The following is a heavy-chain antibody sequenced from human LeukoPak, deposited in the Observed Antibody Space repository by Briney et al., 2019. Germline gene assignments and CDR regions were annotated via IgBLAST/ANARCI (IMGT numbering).Heavy chain of an antibody. CDR2: IYYSGST. J-gene: IGHJ4*02. CDR3: ARHLGSQAGDPFDY. V-gene: IGHV4-39*01. CDR1: GGSISSSSYY. Sequence: PSETLSLTCTVSGGSISSSSYYWGWIRQPPGKGLEWIGSIYYSGSTYYNPSLKSRVTISVDTSKNQFSLKLSSVTAADTAVYYCARHLGSQAGDPFDYWGQGTLVTVSS. D-gene: IGHD3-16*01.